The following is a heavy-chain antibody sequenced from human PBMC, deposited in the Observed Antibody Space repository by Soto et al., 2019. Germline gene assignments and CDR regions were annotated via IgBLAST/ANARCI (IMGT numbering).Heavy chain of an antibody. CDR2: LSPSTGNT. CDR1: GYTLGTYD. J-gene: IGHJ6*02. CDR3: ARYFNPLDV. D-gene: IGHD3-9*01. Sequence: QVQLVQSGAEVRKPGASVKVSCRASGYTLGTYDINWVRQAPGQGLEWMGWLSPSTGNTGYAQKFQGRVTMTSDPSITTAYMELRNLRSDDTAVYYCARYFNPLDVWGQGTTVTVSS. V-gene: IGHV1-8*01.